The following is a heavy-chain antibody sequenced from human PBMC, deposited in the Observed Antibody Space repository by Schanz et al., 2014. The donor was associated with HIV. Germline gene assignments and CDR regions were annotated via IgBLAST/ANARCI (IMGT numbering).Heavy chain of an antibody. CDR1: GGSLNGYY. V-gene: IGHV4-34*01. CDR3: ARGIRRDCSSPSCNTGWFDP. Sequence: QVQLQQWGAGLLKPSETLSLTCAVYGGSLNGYYWTWIRQPPGKGLEWIGEINHSGSTNYNPSLKSRFTITIDTSKNQFSLKLSSVTAADTAVYYCARGIRRDCSSPSCNTGWFDPWGQGTLVTVSS. J-gene: IGHJ5*02. CDR2: INHSGST. D-gene: IGHD2-2*02.